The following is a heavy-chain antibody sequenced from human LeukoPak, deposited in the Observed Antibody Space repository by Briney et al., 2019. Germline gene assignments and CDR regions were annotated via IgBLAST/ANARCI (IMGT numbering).Heavy chain of an antibody. J-gene: IGHJ4*02. CDR2: ISGSGSGT. D-gene: IGHD6-19*01. CDR1: GFTFSSYA. CDR3: AKHISSGWGLDY. V-gene: IGHV3-23*01. Sequence: GGSLRLSCAASGFTFSSYAMSWVRQAPGKGLEWVSAISGSGSGTYYADSVKGRFTISRDNSKNTLYLQMNSPRAEDTAVYYCAKHISSGWGLDYWGQGTLVTVSS.